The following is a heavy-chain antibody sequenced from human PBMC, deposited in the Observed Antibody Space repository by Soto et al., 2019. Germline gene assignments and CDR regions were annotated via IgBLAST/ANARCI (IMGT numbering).Heavy chain of an antibody. J-gene: IGHJ6*02. CDR2: IWFDGSNK. V-gene: IGHV3-33*01. Sequence: LRLSCIASGFTFSSHGMHWVRQAPGKGLEWVAVIWFDGSNKYYADSVKGRFTVSRDNSKNTLYLQMNSLRAEDTAVYYCGSSGRGDFTAMVNYFYYGMDVWGQGTTVTVSS. CDR3: GSSGRGDFTAMVNYFYYGMDV. CDR1: GFTFSSHG. D-gene: IGHD5-18*01.